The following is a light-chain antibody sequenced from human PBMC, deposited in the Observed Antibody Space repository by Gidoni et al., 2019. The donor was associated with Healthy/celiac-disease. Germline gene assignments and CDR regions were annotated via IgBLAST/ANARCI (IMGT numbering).Light chain of an antibody. J-gene: IGLJ2*01. Sequence: QLVLTQSPSASASPGSSVKLTCTLSSGHSSYAIAWHQQQPEKGPRYLMKLNSDGSHSKGDGIPDRFSGSSSGAERYLTISGLQSEDEADYYCQTWGTGIHLFGGGTKLTVL. CDR1: SGHSSYA. V-gene: IGLV4-69*01. CDR3: QTWGTGIHL. CDR2: LNSDGSH.